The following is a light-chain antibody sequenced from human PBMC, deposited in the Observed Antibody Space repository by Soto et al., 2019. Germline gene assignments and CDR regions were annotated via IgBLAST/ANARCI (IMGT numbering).Light chain of an antibody. V-gene: IGLV2-14*01. J-gene: IGLJ1*01. CDR3: ASYTTSSPYV. CDR2: DVS. Sequence: ALTQPASVSGSPGQSIAISCTGTSSDDGGYSYVSWYQQQPGKAPKLVISDVSNRPSGVSDRFSGSKSGNTAYLTFSGLQTEDDADYYCASYTTSSPYVFGTGTKVTDL. CDR1: SSDDGGYSY.